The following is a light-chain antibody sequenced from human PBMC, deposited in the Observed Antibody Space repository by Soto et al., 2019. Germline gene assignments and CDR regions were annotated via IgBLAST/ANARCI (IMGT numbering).Light chain of an antibody. J-gene: IGKJ3*01. CDR2: HAS. V-gene: IGKV3-20*01. CDR1: ESIDNNF. CDR3: QQYGSAPPT. Sequence: EIVLTQSPGTLCLSPGERANLSCRASESIDNNFLAWYQQKPGQAPRFLIYHASSRATGIPNRFSGSGSGTDFTLTISRLEPEDFAVYYCQQYGSAPPTFGPGAKVDVK.